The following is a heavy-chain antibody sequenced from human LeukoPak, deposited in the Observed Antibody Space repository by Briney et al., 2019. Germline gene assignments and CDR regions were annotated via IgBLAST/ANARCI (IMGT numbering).Heavy chain of an antibody. CDR2: ISAYNGNT. CDR3: ARGPPNWGYDY. V-gene: IGHV1-18*01. Sequence: ASVKVSCKASGYTFTSYGISWVRQAPGQGLEWMGWISAYNGNTNCAQKLQDRVTMTTDTSTSTAYMELSSLRSDDTAVYYRARGPPNWGYDYWGPGTLVTVSS. D-gene: IGHD7-27*01. J-gene: IGHJ4*02. CDR1: GYTFTSYG.